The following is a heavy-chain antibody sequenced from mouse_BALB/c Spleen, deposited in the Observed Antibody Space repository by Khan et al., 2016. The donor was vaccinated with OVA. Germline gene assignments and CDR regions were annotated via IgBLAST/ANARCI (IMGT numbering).Heavy chain of an antibody. Sequence: IQLVQSGPELMKPGAAVKISCKASGYSFTTYYIHWVLQSHGKSLEWIGYIDPFSGGATYNQKFNGKATLTVDKSSSTAYINLSNLTSEDSAVYYCTRHGYVAWFTYWGQGTLVTVSA. CDR3: TRHGYVAWFTY. CDR1: GYSFTTYY. J-gene: IGHJ3*01. D-gene: IGHD2-2*01. V-gene: IGHV1S135*01. CDR2: IDPFSGGA.